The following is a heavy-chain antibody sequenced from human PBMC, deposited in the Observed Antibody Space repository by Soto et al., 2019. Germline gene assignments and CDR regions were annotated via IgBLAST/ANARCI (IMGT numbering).Heavy chain of an antibody. CDR1: GYTFTSYD. CDR3: ARGKYCSGGSCYLKGADY. CDR2: MNPNSGNT. D-gene: IGHD2-15*01. J-gene: IGHJ4*02. Sequence: QVQLVQSGAEVKKPGASVKVSCKASGYTFTSYDINWVRQATGQGLEWMGWMNPNSGNTGYAQKFQGRVTMTRNTSISTAYMELSSLRSEDTAVYYCARGKYCSGGSCYLKGADYWGQGTLVTVSS. V-gene: IGHV1-8*01.